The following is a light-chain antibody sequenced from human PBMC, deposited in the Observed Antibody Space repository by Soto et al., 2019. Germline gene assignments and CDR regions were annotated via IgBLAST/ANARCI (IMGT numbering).Light chain of an antibody. CDR2: DDS. CDR1: ALPKKY. Sequence: SNELTQPPSVSVSPGQTARVTCSGDALPKKYASWYQQKSGQAPVLVIYDDSKRPSGIPARFSGSSSGTMATLTISGAQVEDEADYFCFSADSSGNRYVFGTGTKSPS. J-gene: IGLJ1*01. CDR3: FSADSSGNRYV. V-gene: IGLV3-10*01.